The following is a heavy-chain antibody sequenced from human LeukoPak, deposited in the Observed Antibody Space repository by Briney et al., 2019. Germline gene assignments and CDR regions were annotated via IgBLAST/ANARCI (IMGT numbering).Heavy chain of an antibody. V-gene: IGHV4-61*02. CDR1: GGSMSSGSYY. CDR2: IYTSGST. Sequence: SQTLSLTCTVSGGSMSSGSYYWSWIRQPAGKGLEWIGRIYTSGSTNYNPSLKSRVTISVDTSKNQFSLKLSSVTAADTAVYYCARIPYSYGPREYWGQGTLVTVSS. CDR3: ARIPYSYGPREY. D-gene: IGHD5-18*01. J-gene: IGHJ4*02.